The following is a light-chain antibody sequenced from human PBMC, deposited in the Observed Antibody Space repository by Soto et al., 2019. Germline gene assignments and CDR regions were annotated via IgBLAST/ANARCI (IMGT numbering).Light chain of an antibody. Sequence: QSALTQPASVSGSPGQSIAISCIGTSSDIGSYNHVSWYQQHPGKAPKMIIYEVTDRPSGVSNRFSGSKSGNTASLTISGLQAEDEAEYFCNSYRSSDTYIFGTGTKLTVL. V-gene: IGLV2-14*01. J-gene: IGLJ1*01. CDR3: NSYRSSDTYI. CDR1: SSDIGSYNH. CDR2: EVT.